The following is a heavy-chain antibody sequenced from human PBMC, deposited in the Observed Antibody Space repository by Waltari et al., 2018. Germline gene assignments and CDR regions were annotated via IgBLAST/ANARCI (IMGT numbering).Heavy chain of an antibody. V-gene: IGHV3-30*04. D-gene: IGHD1-1*01. CDR1: EFPFSSFS. CDR3: ARDLCDRTNCHGMDV. J-gene: IGHJ6*02. Sequence: QVQLVESGGGVVQPGRSLRVSCAASEFPFSSFSMPWVRQAPGKGLEWVAVISYNGRNIYYGDSVKGRFTISRDNAKKMLYLQMNSLRAEDTAVYYCARDLCDRTNCHGMDVRGQGTTVTVSS. CDR2: ISYNGRNI.